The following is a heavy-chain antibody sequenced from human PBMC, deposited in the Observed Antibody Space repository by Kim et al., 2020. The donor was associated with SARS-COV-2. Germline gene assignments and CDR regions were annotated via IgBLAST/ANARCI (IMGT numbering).Heavy chain of an antibody. V-gene: IGHV6-1*01. CDR2: TYYRSKWYN. D-gene: IGHD3-10*01. CDR3: ARDPALLWFGELSPYYFDY. J-gene: IGHJ4*02. CDR1: GDSVSSNSAA. Sequence: SQTLSLTCAISGDSVSSNSAAWNWIRQSPSRGLEWLGRTYYRSKWYNDYAVSVKSRITINPDTSKNQFSLQLNSVTPEDTAVYYCARDPALLWFGELSPYYFDYWGQGTLVTVSS.